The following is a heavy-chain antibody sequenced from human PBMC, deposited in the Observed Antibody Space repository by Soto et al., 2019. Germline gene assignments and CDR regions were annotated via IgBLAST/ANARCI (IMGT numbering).Heavy chain of an antibody. V-gene: IGHV4-59*08. J-gene: IGHJ6*03. CDR3: ARSLGEHGNGIHYYYMDV. CDR2: IYYSGST. D-gene: IGHD3-10*01. Sequence: PSETLSLTCTVSGGSISGYYWSWIRQPPGKGLEWIGYIYYSGSTNYNHSLKSRVTISVDTSKNQFSLKLSFVTAADTAVYYCARSLGEHGNGIHYYYMDVWGKGTTVTVSS. CDR1: GGSISGYY.